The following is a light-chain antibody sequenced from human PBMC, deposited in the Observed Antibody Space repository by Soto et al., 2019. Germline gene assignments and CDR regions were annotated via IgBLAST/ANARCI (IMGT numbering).Light chain of an antibody. J-gene: IGLJ2*01. CDR2: EGT. Sequence: QSALTQPASVSGSPGQSITISCTGSSSDVASYDLVSWYQQHPGKTPKLMIYEGTKRPSGVSDRFSGSNSGNTASLTISGLQAEDEADYYCCSYVGSSSPAIFGGGTKLTVL. CDR1: SSDVASYDL. V-gene: IGLV2-23*01. CDR3: CSYVGSSSPAI.